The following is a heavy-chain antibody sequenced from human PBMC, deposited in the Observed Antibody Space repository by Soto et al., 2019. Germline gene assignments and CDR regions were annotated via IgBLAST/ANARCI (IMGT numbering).Heavy chain of an antibody. J-gene: IGHJ4*02. V-gene: IGHV4-39*01. CDR1: GGSVSSSNYY. D-gene: IGHD3-9*01. Sequence: QLQLQESGPGLVKPSETLSLTCTVSGGSVSSSNYYWGWIRQSPGKGLEWIGSIYYSGSTYYNPSLESRVTISVDKSKTPFSLKVISVTAADTAVYYCARLEGLATISYYFDYWGQGTLVTVSS. CDR3: ARLEGLATISYYFDY. CDR2: IYYSGST.